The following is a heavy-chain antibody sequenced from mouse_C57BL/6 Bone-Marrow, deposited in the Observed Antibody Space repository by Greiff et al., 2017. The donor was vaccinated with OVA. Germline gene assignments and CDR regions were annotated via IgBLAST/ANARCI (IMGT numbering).Heavy chain of an antibody. V-gene: IGHV1-66*01. J-gene: IGHJ1*03. CDR2: IYPGSGNT. CDR3: ASLAHWYFDV. D-gene: IGHD6-1*01. CDR1: GYSFTSYY. Sequence: QVQLKESGPELVKPGASVKISCKASGYSFTSYYIHWVKQRPGQGLEWIGWIYPGSGNTKYNEKFKGKATLTADTSSSTAYMQLSSLTSEDSAVYYCASLAHWYFDVWGTGTTVTVSS.